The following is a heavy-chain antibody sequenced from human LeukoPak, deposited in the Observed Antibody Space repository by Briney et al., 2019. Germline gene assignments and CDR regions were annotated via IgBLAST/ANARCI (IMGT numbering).Heavy chain of an antibody. CDR2: IYSTGST. CDR3: ARGIADPYSFDS. Sequence: SETLSLTCTVSGGSINFYYWSWIRQPAGKGLEWIGRIYSTGSTNYSPSLKSRVTMSVDKSKNQFSLNLSSVTATDTAVYYCARGIADPYSFDSWGQGTLVTVSS. J-gene: IGHJ4*02. CDR1: GGSINFYY. V-gene: IGHV4-4*07. D-gene: IGHD6-13*01.